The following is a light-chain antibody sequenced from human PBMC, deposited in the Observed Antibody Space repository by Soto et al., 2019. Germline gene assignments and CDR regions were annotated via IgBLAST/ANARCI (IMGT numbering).Light chain of an antibody. V-gene: IGKV1-5*03. J-gene: IGKJ1*01. CDR1: QSIRSW. CDR3: LQDFNYPWT. Sequence: DIQMTQSPSTLSASVGDRVTITCRASQSIRSWLAWYQQRPGKAPKLLIYKASSLESGVPSRFSGSGSGTEFTLTISSLQPEDFATYYCLQDFNYPWTFGQGTKVDIK. CDR2: KAS.